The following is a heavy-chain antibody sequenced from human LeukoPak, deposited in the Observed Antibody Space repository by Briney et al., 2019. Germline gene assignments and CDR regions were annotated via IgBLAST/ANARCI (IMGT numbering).Heavy chain of an antibody. J-gene: IGHJ5*02. CDR3: ARHQPAWLRRGFDP. CDR1: GGSFSGYY. D-gene: IGHD5-12*01. V-gene: IGHV4-34*01. Sequence: SETLSLTCAVYGGSFSGYYWSWIRQPPGKGLEWIGEINHSGSTNYNPSLKSRVTISVDTSKNQFSLELSSVTAADTAVYYCARHQPAWLRRGFDPWGQGTLVTVSS. CDR2: INHSGST.